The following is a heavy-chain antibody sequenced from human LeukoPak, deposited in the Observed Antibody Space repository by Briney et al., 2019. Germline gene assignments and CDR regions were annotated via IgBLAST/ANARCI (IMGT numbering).Heavy chain of an antibody. CDR3: ARNRAYDSFDY. V-gene: IGHV3-7*01. D-gene: IGHD5-12*01. Sequence: PGGPLRLSCAASGFTFSTSWMTWVRQAPGKGLELVATINEDGSDKYYLDSVKGRFAISRDNSKNSLYLQMNSLTAEDAAVYFCARNRAYDSFDYWGRGTLVTVSS. CDR1: GFTFSTSW. CDR2: INEDGSDK. J-gene: IGHJ4*02.